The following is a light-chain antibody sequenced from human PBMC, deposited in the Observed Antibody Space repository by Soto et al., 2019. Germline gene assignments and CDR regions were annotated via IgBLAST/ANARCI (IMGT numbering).Light chain of an antibody. CDR2: GAS. Sequence: EIVMTQSPATLSVSPGERATLSCRASQTIRSILAWYQQKPGQAPRLLIYGASNRATAIPARFSGSGSGTEFTLTISSLQSEDFAVYYCQQRSNWPPNTFGQGTRVEIK. V-gene: IGKV3-15*01. CDR3: QQRSNWPPNT. CDR1: QTIRSI. J-gene: IGKJ5*01.